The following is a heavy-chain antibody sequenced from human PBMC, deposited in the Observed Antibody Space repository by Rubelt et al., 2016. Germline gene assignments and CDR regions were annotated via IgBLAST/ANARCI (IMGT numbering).Heavy chain of an antibody. CDR1: GFTFSSYG. CDR3: ARRENIAAAGTLDY. Sequence: GGSLRLSCAASGFTFSSYGMHWVRQAPGKGREGVAAIKQDGSGTYSVDSVRGRLPIPRESVKNTLYLQMNGLRAEDTAVYYCARRENIAAAGTLDYWGLGTLVTVSS. V-gene: IGHV3-7*01. J-gene: IGHJ4*01. CDR2: IKQDGSGT. D-gene: IGHD6-13*01.